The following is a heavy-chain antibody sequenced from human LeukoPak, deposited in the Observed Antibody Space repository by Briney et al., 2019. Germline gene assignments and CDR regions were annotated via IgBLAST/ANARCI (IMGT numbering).Heavy chain of an antibody. CDR3: ARVAYYYDSSGYWAPFDP. J-gene: IGHJ5*02. CDR2: IYSGVSA. Sequence: PAGSLRLSCAASGFTVSSNYMGWVRQAPGKGLEGGSVIYSGVSAYYPDSVESRVTISRDNSKNTLYLQMNTLSAEDTAVYYCARVAYYYDSSGYWAPFDPWGQGTMVTVSS. D-gene: IGHD3-22*01. V-gene: IGHV3-66*01. CDR1: GFTVSSNY.